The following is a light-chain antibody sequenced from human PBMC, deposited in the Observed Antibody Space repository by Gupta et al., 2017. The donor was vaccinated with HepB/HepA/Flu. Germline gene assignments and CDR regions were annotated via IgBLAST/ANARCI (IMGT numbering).Light chain of an antibody. Sequence: QSALPPPASVSGSPGQSITIPCTGSSSDVGGYHAVSWYQQYPGKAPKLLIYDVSNRPSGVVYRFSGSKSGDTASLTISGLQPEDEAVYYCSSFARGYTLDLFGGGTKLTVL. CDR3: SSFARGYTLDL. V-gene: IGLV2-14*01. CDR2: DVS. J-gene: IGLJ3*02. CDR1: SSDVGGYHA.